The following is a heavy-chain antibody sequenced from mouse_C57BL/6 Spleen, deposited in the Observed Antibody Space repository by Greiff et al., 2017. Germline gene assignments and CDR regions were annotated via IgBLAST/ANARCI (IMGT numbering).Heavy chain of an antibody. V-gene: IGHV1-81*01. CDR1: GYTFTSYG. CDR3: ARWGCDYDAAAMDY. Sequence: QVQLQQSGAELARPGASVKLSCKASGYTFTSYGISWVKQRTGQGLEWIGEIYPRSGNTYYNEKFKGKATLTADKSSSTAYMELRSLTSEDSAVYFGARWGCDYDAAAMDYWGQGTSVTVSS. D-gene: IGHD2-4*01. J-gene: IGHJ4*01. CDR2: IYPRSGNT.